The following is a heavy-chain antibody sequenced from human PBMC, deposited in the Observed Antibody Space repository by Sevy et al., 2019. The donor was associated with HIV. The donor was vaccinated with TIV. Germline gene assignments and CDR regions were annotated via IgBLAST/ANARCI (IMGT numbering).Heavy chain of an antibody. CDR2: IIPIFGTA. CDR1: GGTFSSYA. D-gene: IGHD2-8*01. J-gene: IGHJ4*02. V-gene: IGHV1-69*06. Sequence: ASVKVSCKASGGTFSSYAISWVRQAPGQGFEWMGGIIPIFGTANYAQKFQGRVTITADKSTSTAYMELSSLRSEDTAVYYCARTNNYCTNGVCYTVGRGYYFDYWGQGTLVTVSS. CDR3: ARTNNYCTNGVCYTVGRGYYFDY.